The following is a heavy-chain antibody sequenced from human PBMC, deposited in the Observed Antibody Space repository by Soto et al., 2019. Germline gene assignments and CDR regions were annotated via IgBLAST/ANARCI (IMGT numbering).Heavy chain of an antibody. Sequence: SETLSLTCTVSGGSISSYYWSWIRQPPGKGLEWIGYIYYSGSTNYNPSPKSRVTISVDTSKNQFSLKLSSVTAADTAVYYCARVITIFGVVTFDPWGQGTLVTVSS. CDR3: ARVITIFGVVTFDP. D-gene: IGHD3-3*01. CDR2: IYYSGST. CDR1: GGSISSYY. V-gene: IGHV4-59*01. J-gene: IGHJ5*02.